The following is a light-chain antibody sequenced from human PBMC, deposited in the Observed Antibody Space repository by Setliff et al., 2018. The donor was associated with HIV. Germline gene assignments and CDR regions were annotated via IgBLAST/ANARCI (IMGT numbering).Light chain of an antibody. CDR1: SSDVGGYNF. CDR2: DVN. V-gene: IGLV2-11*01. Sequence: QSALTQPRSVSGSPGQSVTISCTGTSSDVGGYNFVSWYQQRPGKAPKLMIYDVNNRPSGVSDRFSGSKSGNTASLTISGLQAEDEADYYCSSFSSANTLFGTGTKSPS. CDR3: SSFSSANTL. J-gene: IGLJ1*01.